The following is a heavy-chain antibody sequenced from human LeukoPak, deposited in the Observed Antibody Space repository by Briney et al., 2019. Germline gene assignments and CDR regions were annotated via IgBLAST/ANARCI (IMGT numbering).Heavy chain of an antibody. Sequence: GGSLRLSCAASGFTFSSYSMNWVRQAPGKGLEWVSSISSSSSYIYYADSVKGQFTISRDNAKNSLYLQMNSLRAEDTAVYYCARDRYDILTGYSPLDYWGQGTLVTVSS. V-gene: IGHV3-21*01. CDR3: ARDRYDILTGYSPLDY. D-gene: IGHD3-9*01. CDR2: ISSSSSYI. J-gene: IGHJ4*02. CDR1: GFTFSSYS.